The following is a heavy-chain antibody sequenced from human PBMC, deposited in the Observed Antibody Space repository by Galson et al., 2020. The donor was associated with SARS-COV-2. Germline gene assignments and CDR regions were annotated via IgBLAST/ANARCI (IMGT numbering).Heavy chain of an antibody. Sequence: GGSLRLSCAASGFTFSSYAMHWFPPAPGKGPEWVALISYDGSNKYSADSVKGRFTISRDNSKNTLYLQMNSLRAEDTAVYYCAKGDITMIVVLTYDYWGQGTLVTVSS. CDR2: ISYDGSNK. D-gene: IGHD3-22*01. V-gene: IGHV3-30*07. CDR3: AKGDITMIVVLTYDY. J-gene: IGHJ4*02. CDR1: GFTFSSYA.